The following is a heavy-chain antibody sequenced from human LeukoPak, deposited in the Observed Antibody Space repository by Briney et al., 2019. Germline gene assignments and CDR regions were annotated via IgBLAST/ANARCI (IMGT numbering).Heavy chain of an antibody. J-gene: IGHJ4*02. Sequence: GGSLRLSCAASGFTFSSYSMNWVRQAPGKGLEWVSSISSSSSYIYYADSVKGRFTISRDNAKNSLYLQMNSLRAEDTAVYYCARDLKRYSSGIYDYWGQGTLATVSS. CDR3: ARDLKRYSSGIYDY. CDR2: ISSSSSYI. D-gene: IGHD6-19*01. CDR1: GFTFSSYS. V-gene: IGHV3-21*01.